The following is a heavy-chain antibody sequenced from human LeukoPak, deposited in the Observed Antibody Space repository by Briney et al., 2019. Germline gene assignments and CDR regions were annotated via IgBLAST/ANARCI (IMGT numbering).Heavy chain of an antibody. CDR1: GGSFSDYY. Sequence: SETLSLTCAVYGGSFSDYYWSWIRQPPGKGLEWIGEINHSGSTNYNPSLKSRVTISVDTSKNQFSLRLSSVTAADTAVYYCARVKKGERLRYFDWLSPNNYFDYWGQGTLVTVSS. CDR2: INHSGST. J-gene: IGHJ4*02. D-gene: IGHD3-9*01. V-gene: IGHV4-34*01. CDR3: ARVKKGERLRYFDWLSPNNYFDY.